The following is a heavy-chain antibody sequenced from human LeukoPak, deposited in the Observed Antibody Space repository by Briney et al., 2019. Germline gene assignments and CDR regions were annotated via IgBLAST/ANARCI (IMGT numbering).Heavy chain of an antibody. CDR1: GGTFSSYA. CDR2: IIPIFGTA. D-gene: IGHD6-13*01. J-gene: IGHJ3*02. CDR3: ARDGAAAGTDAFDI. Sequence: SVKVSCKASGGTFSSYAISWVRQAPGQGLEWMGGIIPIFGTANYAQKFQGRVTITADKSTSTAYMELGSLRSEDTAVYYCARDGAAAGTDAFDIWGQGTMVTVSS. V-gene: IGHV1-69*06.